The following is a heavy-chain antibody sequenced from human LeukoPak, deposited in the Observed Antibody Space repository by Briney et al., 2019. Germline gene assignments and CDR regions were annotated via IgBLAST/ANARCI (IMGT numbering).Heavy chain of an antibody. CDR2: ISTYNGNT. J-gene: IGHJ4*02. CDR3: ARDLTYYYGSGSTGLDY. V-gene: IGHV1-18*01. D-gene: IGHD3-10*01. CDR1: GYNFILHG. Sequence: ASVNVSCKASGYNFILHGTSWVRLAPGQGLEWMGWISTYNGNTKYAQNLQGRVTMTTDTSTSTAYMELSRLRSDDTAVYYCARDLTYYYGSGSTGLDYWGQGTLVTVSS.